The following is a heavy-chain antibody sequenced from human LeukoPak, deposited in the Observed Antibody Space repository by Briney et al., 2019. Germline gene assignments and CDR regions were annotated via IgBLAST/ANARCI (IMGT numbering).Heavy chain of an antibody. D-gene: IGHD3-22*01. J-gene: IGHJ1*01. Sequence: VASVTVSCKTSGYTFTSYGMHWVRQAPGQSLEWMGWINGGNDNTKYSEKFQGRVTIIRDTSASTAYMELSSLRSEDTAVYYCARVPLHDDSGHYYPHWGQGTLVTVSS. V-gene: IGHV1-3*01. CDR1: GYTFTSYG. CDR2: INGGNDNT. CDR3: ARVPLHDDSGHYYPH.